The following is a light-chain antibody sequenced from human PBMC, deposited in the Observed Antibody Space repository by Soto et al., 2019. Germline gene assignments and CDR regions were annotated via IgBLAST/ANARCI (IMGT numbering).Light chain of an antibody. J-gene: IGKJ4*01. CDR2: DAS. Sequence: IRLTHSPSTLSASVGDRVTITCRASQSISSWLAWYQQKPGKAPKLLIYDASSLESGVPSRFSGSGSGTEFTLTISSLQPDDFATYYCQQYNLLTFGGGTKVDIK. CDR3: QQYNLLT. V-gene: IGKV1-5*01. CDR1: QSISSW.